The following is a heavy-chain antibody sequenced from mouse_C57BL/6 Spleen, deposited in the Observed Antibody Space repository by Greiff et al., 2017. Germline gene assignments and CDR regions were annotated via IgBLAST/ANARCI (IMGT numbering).Heavy chain of an antibody. J-gene: IGHJ3*01. Sequence: VQLQQPGTELVKPGASVKLSCKASGYTFTSYWLHWVKQRPGQGLEWIGNINPSDGGTNYNEKFKSKATLTVDKSSSTAYMQLSSLTSEDSAVYYGARERGSSSWFAYWGQGTLVTVSA. D-gene: IGHD1-1*01. CDR2: INPSDGGT. CDR1: GYTFTSYW. CDR3: ARERGSSSWFAY. V-gene: IGHV1-53*01.